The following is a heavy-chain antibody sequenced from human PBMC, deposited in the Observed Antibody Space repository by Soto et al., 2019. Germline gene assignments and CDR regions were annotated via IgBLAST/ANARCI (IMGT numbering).Heavy chain of an antibody. CDR2: IYYSGST. CDR1: GSSISPFY. Sequence: SETLSLTCTVSGSSISPFYWSWIRQPPGKGLEWIGYIYYSGSTYYNPSLKSRVTISVDTSATTVYMELSSLTSEDTAVYYCTRRPPSSGHPGLYAFDIWGQGTMVTVSS. CDR3: TRRPPSSGHPGLYAFDI. V-gene: IGHV4-59*01. J-gene: IGHJ3*02. D-gene: IGHD3-22*01.